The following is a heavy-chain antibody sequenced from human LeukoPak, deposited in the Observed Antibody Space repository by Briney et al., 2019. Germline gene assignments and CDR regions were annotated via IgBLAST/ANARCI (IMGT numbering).Heavy chain of an antibody. Sequence: GGSLRLSCAASGFTFSSYSMNWVRQAPGKGLEWVSSTSSSSSYIYYADSVKGRFTISRDNAKNSLYLQMNSLRAEDTAVYYCARDLFGELFYFDYWGQGTLVTVSS. CDR1: GFTFSSYS. J-gene: IGHJ4*02. V-gene: IGHV3-21*01. D-gene: IGHD3-10*01. CDR2: TSSSSSYI. CDR3: ARDLFGELFYFDY.